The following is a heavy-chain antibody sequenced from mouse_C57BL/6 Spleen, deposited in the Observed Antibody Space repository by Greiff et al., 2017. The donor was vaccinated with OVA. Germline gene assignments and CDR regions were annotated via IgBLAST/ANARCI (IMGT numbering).Heavy chain of an antibody. CDR2: IDPENGDT. J-gene: IGHJ3*01. Sequence: VQLKESGAELVRPGASVKLSCTASGFNIKDDYMHWVKQRPEQGLEWIGWIDPENGDTEYASKFQGKATITADTSSNTAYLQLSSLTSEDTAVYYCTTNYYGSSEAYGGQGTLVTVSA. CDR1: GFNIKDDY. D-gene: IGHD1-1*01. CDR3: TTNYYGSSEAY. V-gene: IGHV14-4*01.